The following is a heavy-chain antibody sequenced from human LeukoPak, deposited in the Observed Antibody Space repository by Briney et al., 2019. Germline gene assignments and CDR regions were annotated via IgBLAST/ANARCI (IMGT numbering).Heavy chain of an antibody. J-gene: IGHJ6*03. V-gene: IGHV4-39*01. CDR1: GGSISSRDYY. Sequence: PSETLSLTCAVSGGSISSRDYYWGWIRQTPGKGLEWIGSIYYSGGTYYNPSLKSRVTISVDSSVNQFSLKLSSVTAADTAVYYCARHFPKNYYYMGVWGKGTTVTVSS. D-gene: IGHD2/OR15-2a*01. CDR2: IYYSGGT. CDR3: ARHFPKNYYYMGV.